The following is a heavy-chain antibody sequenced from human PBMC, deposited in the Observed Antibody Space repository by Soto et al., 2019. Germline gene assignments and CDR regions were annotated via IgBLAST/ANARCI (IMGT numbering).Heavy chain of an antibody. Sequence: GGSLRLSCAASGFTFSSYAMHWVRQAPGKGLEWVSRINSNGSSTSYADSMKGRFTISRDNAKNTVYLQMNSLRAEDTAVYYCARDRVPYSNYEYYYYGMDVWGQGTTVTVSS. D-gene: IGHD4-4*01. J-gene: IGHJ6*02. CDR2: INSNGSST. CDR1: GFTFSSYA. V-gene: IGHV3-74*01. CDR3: ARDRVPYSNYEYYYYGMDV.